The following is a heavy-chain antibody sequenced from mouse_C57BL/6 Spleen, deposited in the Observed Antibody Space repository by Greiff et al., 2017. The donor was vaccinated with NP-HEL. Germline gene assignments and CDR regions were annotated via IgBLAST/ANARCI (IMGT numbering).Heavy chain of an antibody. V-gene: IGHV1-52*01. D-gene: IGHD1-1*01. CDR2: IDPSDSET. Sequence: QVQLQQSGAELVRPGSSVKLSCKASGYTFTSYWMHWVKQRPIQGLEWIGNIDPSDSETHYNQKFKDKATLTVDKSSSTAYMQLSSLTSEDSAVYYCARGPPHGSSSLYYAMDYWGQGTSVTVSS. J-gene: IGHJ4*01. CDR3: ARGPPHGSSSLYYAMDY. CDR1: GYTFTSYW.